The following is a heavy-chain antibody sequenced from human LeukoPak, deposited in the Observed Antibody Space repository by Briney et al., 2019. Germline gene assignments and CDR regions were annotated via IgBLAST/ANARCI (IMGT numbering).Heavy chain of an antibody. J-gene: IGHJ4*02. V-gene: IGHV3-23*01. CDR2: ISGSGGIT. CDR3: AKGGDRTRYFDWLGDY. Sequence: PGGSLRLSSAATGFTFSSYAMSWVRQAPGKGLEWVSAISGSGGITYYADSVKGRFTISRDNSKNTLYLQMNSLRAEDTAVYYCAKGGDRTRYFDWLGDYWGQGTLVTVSS. CDR1: GFTFSSYA. D-gene: IGHD3-9*01.